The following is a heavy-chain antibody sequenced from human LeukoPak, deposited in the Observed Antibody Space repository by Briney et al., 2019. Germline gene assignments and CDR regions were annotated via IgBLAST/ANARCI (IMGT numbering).Heavy chain of an antibody. CDR3: VREARGYHYTYFDY. CDR1: GFTLGSHD. V-gene: IGHV3-13*01. D-gene: IGHD5-18*01. J-gene: IGHJ4*02. Sequence: GGSLRLSCTASGFTLGSHDMHWVRQIPGQGLEWVAAVSSGFHAFFSDSVQGRFTVSRGDARNSFYLQMNSLRVGDTAVYYCVREARGYHYTYFDYWGQGTLVTVSS. CDR2: VSSGFHA.